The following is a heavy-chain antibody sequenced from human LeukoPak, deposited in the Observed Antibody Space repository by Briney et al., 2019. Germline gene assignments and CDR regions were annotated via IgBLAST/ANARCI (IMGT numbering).Heavy chain of an antibody. CDR2: INPSGGGT. Sequence: ASVKVSCKASGYIFTSNYIHWVRQAPGQGLEWMVIINPSGGGTTYAQKFQGRVTMTRDLSTSTVYMELSSLRSEDTAVYYCARDLMYSNYVNWFDPWGQGTLVTVSS. CDR3: ARDLMYSNYVNWFDP. CDR1: GYIFTSNY. D-gene: IGHD4-11*01. J-gene: IGHJ5*02. V-gene: IGHV1-46*01.